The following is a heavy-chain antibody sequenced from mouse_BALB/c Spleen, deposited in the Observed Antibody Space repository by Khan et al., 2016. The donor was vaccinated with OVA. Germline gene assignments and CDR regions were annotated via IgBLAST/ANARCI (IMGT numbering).Heavy chain of an antibody. V-gene: IGHV1S81*02. CDR3: ARVKEIVAAYFDY. J-gene: IGHJ2*01. D-gene: IGHD1-1*01. CDR2: TNPTNGRT. Sequence: VQLQESGAELVKAGASVKMSCKASGYTFTSYWMHWVKQRLGQGLEWFAETNPTNGRTYYNEKFKSKATLTVDKSSSTAYMLLSGPTFEDSAVFDSARVKEIVAAYFDYWGQGTTLTVSS. CDR1: GYTFTSYW.